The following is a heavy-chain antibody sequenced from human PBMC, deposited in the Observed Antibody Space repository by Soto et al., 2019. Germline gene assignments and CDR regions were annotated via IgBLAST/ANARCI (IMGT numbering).Heavy chain of an antibody. CDR2: IDPSDSYT. J-gene: IGHJ5*02. CDR1: GYXFTSYL. V-gene: IGHV5-10-1*01. CDR3: ARHALKPSSIVVAGGWFDP. D-gene: IGHD2-2*01. Sequence: PXEXLKISCKCSGYXFTSYLLSWVRQMPGKGLEWIGRIDPSDSYTNYSPSFQGHVTISADKSISTAYLQWSSLKASDTAMYYFARHALKPSSIVVAGGWFDPWGQGTLVTVS.